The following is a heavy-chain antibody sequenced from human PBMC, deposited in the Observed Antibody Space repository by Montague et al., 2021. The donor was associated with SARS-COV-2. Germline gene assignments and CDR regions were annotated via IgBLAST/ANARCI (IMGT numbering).Heavy chain of an antibody. CDR2: IYYTENT. V-gene: IGHV4-39*01. D-gene: IGHD5-18*01. CDR3: ARPGSGYSYGSGAFDY. CDR1: GGSISNSIYY. J-gene: IGHJ4*02. Sequence: SETLSLTCTVSGGSISNSIYYWDWIRQPPGKGLEWIGSIYYTENTYYXPSLKSRVTISIDTSKNQFSLKLSSVTAAGTAVYYCARPGSGYSYGSGAFDYWGQGTLVTVSS.